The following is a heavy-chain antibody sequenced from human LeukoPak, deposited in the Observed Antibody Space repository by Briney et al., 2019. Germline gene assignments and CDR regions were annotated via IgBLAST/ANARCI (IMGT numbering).Heavy chain of an antibody. CDR2: INPNSGGT. CDR3: ARDSYYDPRFDY. V-gene: IGHV1-2*02. Sequence: ASVKVSCKASGYTFTTHYMHWVRQAPGQGLEWMGWINPNSGGTSYAQKFQGRVTMTRDTSISTAYMELSSLRSDDTAVYYCARDSYYDPRFDYWGQGILVTVSS. CDR1: GYTFTTHY. D-gene: IGHD3-22*01. J-gene: IGHJ4*02.